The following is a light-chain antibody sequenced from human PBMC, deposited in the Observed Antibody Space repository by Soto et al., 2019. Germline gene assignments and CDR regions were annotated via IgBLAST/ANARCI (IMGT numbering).Light chain of an antibody. J-gene: IGLJ2*01. Sequence: QSALTQPPSASGSRGQSVTISCTGSSSDVGGYNYVSWYQQHPGKAPKLMIYDVSKRPSGVPDRFSGSKSGNTASLTVSGLQAEDEADYYCSSYAGSNIVVFGGGTKLTVL. CDR2: DVS. CDR1: SSDVGGYNY. CDR3: SSYAGSNIVV. V-gene: IGLV2-8*01.